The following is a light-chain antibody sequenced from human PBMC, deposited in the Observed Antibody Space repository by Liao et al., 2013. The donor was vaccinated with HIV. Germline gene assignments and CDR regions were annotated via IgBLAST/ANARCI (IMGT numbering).Light chain of an antibody. CDR3: QSADSSGTPLV. Sequence: SYVVTQPPSVSVAPGKTATITCGGNNIGKKTVHWYQQKPGQAPVLVINYDFGRPSGISERFSGSSSGTTVTLTIRGVQAEDEGDYYCQSADSSGTPLVFGGGTKLTVL. CDR1: NIGKKT. CDR2: YDF. V-gene: IGLV3-21*01. J-gene: IGLJ2*01.